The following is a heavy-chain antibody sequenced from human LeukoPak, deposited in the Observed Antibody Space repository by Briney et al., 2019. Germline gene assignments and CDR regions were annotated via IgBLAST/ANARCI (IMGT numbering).Heavy chain of an antibody. Sequence: ASVKVSCKASGYTFTSYGISWVRQAPGQGLEWMGWISAYNGNTNYAQKLQGRVTMTTDTSTSTAYMELRSLRSDDTAVYYCAREWGAGYSGYDLPLISFDIWGQGTMVTVSS. CDR2: ISAYNGNT. D-gene: IGHD5-12*01. CDR1: GYTFTSYG. V-gene: IGHV1-18*01. J-gene: IGHJ3*02. CDR3: AREWGAGYSGYDLPLISFDI.